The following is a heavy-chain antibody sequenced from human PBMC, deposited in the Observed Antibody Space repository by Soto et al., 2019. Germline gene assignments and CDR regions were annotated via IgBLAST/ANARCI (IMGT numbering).Heavy chain of an antibody. Sequence: GALRLSCSTSGFSFSGYNMNWVRQAPGKGLEWVSFISSSGTYIYYADSVKGRVTISRDNAKNSVNLQMNSLRAEDTAIYFCARDVGGSFPAYFASWGQGTLVTVSS. CDR2: ISSSGTYI. CDR3: ARDVGGSFPAYFAS. CDR1: GFSFSGYN. V-gene: IGHV3-21*01. D-gene: IGHD1-26*01. J-gene: IGHJ4*02.